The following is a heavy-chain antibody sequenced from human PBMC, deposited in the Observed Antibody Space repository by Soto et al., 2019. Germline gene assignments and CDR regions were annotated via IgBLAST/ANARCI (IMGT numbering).Heavy chain of an antibody. CDR3: ARHYDILTGLFRPGYFDY. Sequence: SETLSLTCSVSGSSIGGTNHYWAWIRQPPGKGLEWIGNMYNSGNTYYNPSLKSRVTISVDTSKNQFSLKLSSVTAADTAVYYCARHYDILTGLFRPGYFDYWGRGTLVTVSS. J-gene: IGHJ4*02. CDR2: MYNSGNT. CDR1: GSSIGGTNHY. D-gene: IGHD3-9*01. V-gene: IGHV4-39*01.